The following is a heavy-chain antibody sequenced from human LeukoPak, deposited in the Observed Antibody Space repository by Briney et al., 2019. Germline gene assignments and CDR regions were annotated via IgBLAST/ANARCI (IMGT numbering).Heavy chain of an antibody. J-gene: IGHJ6*03. CDR3: ARTDPRDYYYYYMDV. CDR1: GGSISSYY. CDR2: IYYSGST. V-gene: IGHV4-59*01. Sequence: PSETLSLTCTVSGGSISSYYWSWIRQPPGKGMEWIGYIYYSGSTNYNPSLKSRVTISVDTSKNQFSLKLSSVTAADTAVYYCARTDPRDYYYYYMDVWGKGTTVTVSS.